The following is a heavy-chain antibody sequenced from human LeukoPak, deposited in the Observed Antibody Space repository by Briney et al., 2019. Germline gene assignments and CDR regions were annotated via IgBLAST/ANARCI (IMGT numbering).Heavy chain of an antibody. CDR2: INPNSGGT. Sequence: ASVKVSCKASGYTFTGYYMHWVRQAPGQGLEWMGWINPNSGGTNYAQKFQGRVTMTRDTSISTACMELSRLTSDDTAVYYCARDFQTEAPDYWGQGTLVTVSS. J-gene: IGHJ4*02. V-gene: IGHV1-2*02. CDR3: ARDFQTEAPDY. D-gene: IGHD2/OR15-2a*01. CDR1: GYTFTGYY.